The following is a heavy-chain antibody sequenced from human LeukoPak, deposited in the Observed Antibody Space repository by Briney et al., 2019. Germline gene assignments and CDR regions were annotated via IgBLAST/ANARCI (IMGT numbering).Heavy chain of an antibody. J-gene: IGHJ4*01. CDR3: AREWGPGAMAHTLN. CDR2: ISSSGSYM. Sequence: GGSLRDSSVVSGFTFSSYTMNWVRQAPGRGLEWVSSISSSGSYMFYADSVKGRFTISRDNAKNSLYLQMNSLRAEDTAVYYCAREWGPGAMAHTLNWGYGTLVTVSS. V-gene: IGHV3-21*01. D-gene: IGHD2-2*01. CDR1: GFTFSSYT.